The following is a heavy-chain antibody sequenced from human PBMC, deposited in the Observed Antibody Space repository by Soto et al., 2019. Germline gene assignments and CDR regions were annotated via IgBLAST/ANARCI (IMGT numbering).Heavy chain of an antibody. CDR2: IIPMFGTA. Sequence: QVQLVQSGAEVKKPESSVKVSCKAPGGTFSTYAISWVRQAPGQGLEWMGGIIPMFGTANYAQRFQDRVTSTADESTNTGYIELSSLRSEDTAVYFCASGIQLWLRRINNGYAGWGQGTLVTVSP. CDR1: GGTFSTYA. CDR3: ASGIQLWLRRINNGYAG. D-gene: IGHD5-18*01. V-gene: IGHV1-69*12. J-gene: IGHJ4*02.